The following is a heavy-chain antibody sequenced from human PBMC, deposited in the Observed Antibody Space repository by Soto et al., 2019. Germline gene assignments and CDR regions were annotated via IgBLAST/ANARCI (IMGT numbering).Heavy chain of an antibody. CDR3: ARGPPFGF. CDR2: IYHSGST. Sequence: LALTCAVSGDSVNSSLYSVCWIRQPPGKGLECIGYIYHSGSTYYNPSLKSRVTISVDRSKNQFSLKLSSVTAADTAVYFCARGPPFGFWGQGTLVTVSS. CDR1: GDSVNSSLYS. J-gene: IGHJ4*02. V-gene: IGHV4-30-2*01.